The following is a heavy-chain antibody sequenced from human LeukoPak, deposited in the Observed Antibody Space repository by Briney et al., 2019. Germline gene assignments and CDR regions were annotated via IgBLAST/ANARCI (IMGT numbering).Heavy chain of an antibody. D-gene: IGHD2-2*01. CDR1: GFPFSGYW. Sequence: GGPLRLSCTASGFPFSGYWISWVRQAPGKGLEWVANIKEDGSVQDYADSVKGRFTIPRDNAKNSLYLQMNSLRVDDTAVYYCVGQLLRAVWGKGTTVTVSS. J-gene: IGHJ6*04. V-gene: IGHV3-7*01. CDR2: IKEDGSVQ. CDR3: VGQLLRAV.